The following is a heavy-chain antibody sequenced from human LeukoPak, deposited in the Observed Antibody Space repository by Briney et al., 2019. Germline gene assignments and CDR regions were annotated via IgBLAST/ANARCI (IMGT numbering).Heavy chain of an antibody. CDR2: IIPIFGTA. CDR1: GGTFSSYA. V-gene: IGHV1-69*13. J-gene: IGHJ5*02. D-gene: IGHD6-25*01. CDR3: VRDRDIAAVWFDP. Sequence: SVKVSCKASGGTFSSYAISWVRQAPGQGLEWMGGIIPIFGTANYAQKFQGRVTITADESTSTAYMELSSLRSEDTAVYYCVRDRDIAAVWFDPWGQGTLVTVSS.